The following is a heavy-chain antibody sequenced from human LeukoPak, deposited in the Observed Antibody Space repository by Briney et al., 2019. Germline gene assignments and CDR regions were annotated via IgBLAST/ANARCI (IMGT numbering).Heavy chain of an antibody. Sequence: GASVKVSCKASGYTFTSYGISWVRQAPGQGLEWMGWISAYNGNTNYAQKLQGRVTMTTDTSTSTAYMELRSLRSDDTAVYYCARASGRYSSGWYVDPLGYWGQGTLVTVPS. CDR1: GYTFTSYG. CDR2: ISAYNGNT. J-gene: IGHJ4*02. D-gene: IGHD6-19*01. CDR3: ARASGRYSSGWYVDPLGY. V-gene: IGHV1-18*01.